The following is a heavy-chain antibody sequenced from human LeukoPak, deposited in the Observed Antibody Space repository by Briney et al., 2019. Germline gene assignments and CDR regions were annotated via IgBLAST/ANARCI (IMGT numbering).Heavy chain of an antibody. Sequence: GGSLRLSSAASGFVLCDYWMSSVRQAPGEGLEWVANMKLDGSEKYYVDSVKGRFTISRDNAKNSLYLQMNSLGAEDTAVYYCARVKGAYRYGSDYWGQGTLVTVSS. CDR3: ARVKGAYRYGSDY. V-gene: IGHV3-7*01. CDR1: GFVLCDYW. CDR2: MKLDGSEK. D-gene: IGHD5-18*01. J-gene: IGHJ4*02.